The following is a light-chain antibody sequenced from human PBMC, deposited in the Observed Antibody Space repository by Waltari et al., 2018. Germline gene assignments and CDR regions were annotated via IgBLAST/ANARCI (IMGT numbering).Light chain of an antibody. Sequence: ELVMTQSPATLSVSPGERATLSCRASQSVNSNLAWYQQKPGQAPRLLIYGASTRATGIPARFSGSGSGTEFTLTISSLQSEDFAVYYCQQYNNWPPVTFGQGTKVEIK. CDR2: GAS. V-gene: IGKV3-15*01. CDR1: QSVNSN. J-gene: IGKJ1*01. CDR3: QQYNNWPPVT.